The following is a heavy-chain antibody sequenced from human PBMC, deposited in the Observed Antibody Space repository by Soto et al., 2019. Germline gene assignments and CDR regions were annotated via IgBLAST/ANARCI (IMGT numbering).Heavy chain of an antibody. CDR3: SKDKRLHNLYH. Sequence: GGSLRLSCAASGFTFSSYAMSWVRQAPGKGLEWVSAISGSGGSTYYADAVKGRFTISRDNTQNPLYLQMNSLRAEDTAVYYCSKDKRLHNLYHWGKGTLVPVAS. D-gene: IGHD6-25*01. V-gene: IGHV3-23*01. J-gene: IGHJ5*02. CDR2: ISGSGGST. CDR1: GFTFSSYA.